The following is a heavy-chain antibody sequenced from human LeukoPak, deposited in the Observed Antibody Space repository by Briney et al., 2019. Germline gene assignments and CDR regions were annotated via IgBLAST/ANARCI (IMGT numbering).Heavy chain of an antibody. CDR1: GCTISANF. D-gene: IGHD6-13*01. V-gene: IGHV3-66*01. J-gene: IGHJ4*02. Sequence: PGGSLSLSCAASGCTISANFMSWVRQAPGKGLEWVSVMYSVGSTFYADSVKGRFTISRDGYKNTLDLQMDSLSADDTAVYYCARYLSGYSFGFGGDLWGQGTLVTVSS. CDR2: MYSVGST. CDR3: ARYLSGYSFGFGGDL.